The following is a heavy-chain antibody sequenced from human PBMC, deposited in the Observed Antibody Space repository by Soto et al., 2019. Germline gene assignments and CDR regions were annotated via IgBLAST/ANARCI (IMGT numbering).Heavy chain of an antibody. CDR2: IYYSGST. CDR1: GGSISSGGYY. D-gene: IGHD4-4*01. J-gene: IGHJ4*02. Sequence: SETLSLTCTVSGGSISSGGYYWSWIRQHPGKGLEWIGYIYYSGSTYYNPSLKSRVTISVDTSKNQFSLKLSSVTAADTAVYYCARLTTAQRQLASNYALDYWGQGTLVTVSS. V-gene: IGHV4-31*03. CDR3: ARLTTAQRQLASNYALDY.